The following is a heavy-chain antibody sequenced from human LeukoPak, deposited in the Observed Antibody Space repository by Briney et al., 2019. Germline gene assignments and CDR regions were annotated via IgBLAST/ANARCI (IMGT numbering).Heavy chain of an antibody. CDR3: ARLYQLPNFYYYGMDV. J-gene: IGHJ6*02. V-gene: IGHV1-18*01. CDR2: ISGYNGNT. D-gene: IGHD2-2*01. Sequence: ASVKVSCKAYGYTFTKYGISWVRQAPGQGLEWMGWISGYNGNTNHAQKLQGRVTMTTDTSTAIAYMELRSLRSDDTAVYYCARLYQLPNFYYYGMDVWGQGTTVTVSS. CDR1: GYTFTKYG.